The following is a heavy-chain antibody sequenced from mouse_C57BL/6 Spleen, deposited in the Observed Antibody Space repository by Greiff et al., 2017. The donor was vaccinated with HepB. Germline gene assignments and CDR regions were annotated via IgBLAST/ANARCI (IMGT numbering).Heavy chain of an antibody. CDR2: IDPEDGET. D-gene: IGHD1-1*01. Sequence: VQLQQSGAELVKPGASVKLSCTASGFNIKDYYMHWVKQRTEQGLEWIGRIDPEDGETKYAPKFQGKATITADTSSNTADLQLSSLTSEDTAVYYCASGEGYYGSAAWFAYWGQGTLVTVSA. CDR1: GFNIKDYY. J-gene: IGHJ3*01. V-gene: IGHV14-2*01. CDR3: ASGEGYYGSAAWFAY.